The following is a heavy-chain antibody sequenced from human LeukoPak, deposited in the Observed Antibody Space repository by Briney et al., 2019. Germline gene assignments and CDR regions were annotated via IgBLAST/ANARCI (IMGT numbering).Heavy chain of an antibody. Sequence: TGGSLRLSCAASGFTVSSNYMNWVRQAPGKGLEWVSVMYSDGTTKYADSVKGRLTISRDNSKNIVDLQTNSLRAEDTAVCYCARAERGSSPTPYGFDIWGQGTMVTVSS. D-gene: IGHD2-21*01. V-gene: IGHV3-53*01. J-gene: IGHJ3*02. CDR2: MYSDGTT. CDR1: GFTVSSNY. CDR3: ARAERGSSPTPYGFDI.